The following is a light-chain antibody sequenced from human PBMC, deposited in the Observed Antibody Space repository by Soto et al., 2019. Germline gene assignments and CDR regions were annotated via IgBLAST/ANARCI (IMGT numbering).Light chain of an antibody. CDR1: QSVSSK. CDR2: SAS. Sequence: EIVMTQSPATLSLSPGQRATLSCRASQSVSSKLAWYQQRPGQAPRLLIYSASTRATGIPARFSGSGSGTEFTLTISRLEPEDFGMYYCQQYGSSWTFSQGTKVEFK. J-gene: IGKJ1*01. CDR3: QQYGSSWT. V-gene: IGKV3-15*01.